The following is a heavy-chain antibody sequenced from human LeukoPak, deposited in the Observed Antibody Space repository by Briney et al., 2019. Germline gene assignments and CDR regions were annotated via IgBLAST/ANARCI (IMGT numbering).Heavy chain of an antibody. Sequence: GASAKVSCKASGYTFTDYYIHWLRQAPGQGLEWMGWINPNNGDTNYAQKFQGSVTMTRDTSISTAYMELSTLTSDDTAVYYCARDGVGTYDYWGQGTLVTVSS. J-gene: IGHJ4*02. CDR3: ARDGVGTYDY. CDR2: INPNNGDT. D-gene: IGHD1-26*01. CDR1: GYTFTDYY. V-gene: IGHV1-2*02.